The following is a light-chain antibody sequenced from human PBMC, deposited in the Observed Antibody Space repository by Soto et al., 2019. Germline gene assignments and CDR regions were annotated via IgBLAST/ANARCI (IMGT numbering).Light chain of an antibody. CDR2: EGS. J-gene: IGLJ2*01. Sequence: QSALTQPASVSESPGQAITISCTGTSSDVGSYNLVSWYQQHPGKAPKLMIYEGSKRPSGVSNRFSGSKSGNTAALTISGLQAEDEGGYYCCSYAGSSTFVVFGGGTTLTVL. V-gene: IGLV2-23*01. CDR3: CSYAGSSTFVV. CDR1: SSDVGSYNL.